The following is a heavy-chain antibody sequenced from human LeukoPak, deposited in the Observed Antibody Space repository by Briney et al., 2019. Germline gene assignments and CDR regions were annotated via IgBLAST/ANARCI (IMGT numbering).Heavy chain of an antibody. D-gene: IGHD2-21*02. CDR1: GFTFSSYA. Sequence: GGSLRLSCAASGFTFSSYAMHWVRQAPGKGLEWVAVISYDGSNKYYADSVKGRFTISRDNSKNTLYLQMNSLRAEDTAVYYCARPRDLGAAILDAFDIWGQGTMVTVSS. CDR3: ARPRDLGAAILDAFDI. CDR2: ISYDGSNK. J-gene: IGHJ3*02. V-gene: IGHV3-30-3*01.